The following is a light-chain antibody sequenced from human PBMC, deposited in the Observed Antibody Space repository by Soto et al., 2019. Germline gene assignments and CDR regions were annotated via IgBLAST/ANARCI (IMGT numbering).Light chain of an antibody. V-gene: IGKV3-15*01. Sequence: LTQSPATVFEISVVGATLFKKARHSASSNLPWYQHKPGQAPRLLIYGASTRATGIPARFSVSGSGREFTLIISSLVSEDFVFYYCEKYYTYPPCTLGQGTRVDIK. CDR3: EKYYTYPPCT. CDR1: HSASSN. J-gene: IGKJ2*02. CDR2: GAS.